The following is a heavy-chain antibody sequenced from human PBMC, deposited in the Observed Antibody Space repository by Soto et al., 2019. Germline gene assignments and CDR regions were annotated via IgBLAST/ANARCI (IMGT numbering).Heavy chain of an antibody. CDR3: ATSTGSYVYFDY. D-gene: IGHD3-10*01. Sequence: QVQLQESGPGLVKPSETLSLTCTVSGGSISSYYWSWIRQPPGKGLEWIGYIYYSGSTNSNPSLKRRVTISVDTSKHQFSLKLSSVTAADTAVYYCATSTGSYVYFDYWGQGTLVTVSS. CDR1: GGSISSYY. V-gene: IGHV4-59*08. CDR2: IYYSGST. J-gene: IGHJ4*02.